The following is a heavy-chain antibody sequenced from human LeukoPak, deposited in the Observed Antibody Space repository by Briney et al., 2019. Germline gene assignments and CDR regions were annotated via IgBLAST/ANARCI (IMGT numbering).Heavy chain of an antibody. CDR3: AREYFYHSRRMMNLFDY. J-gene: IGHJ4*02. Sequence: PSQTLSLTCTVSGGSISSGGYYWSWIRQHPGKGLEWIGYIYYSGSTYYNPSLKSRVTISVDTSKNQFSLKLSSVTAADTAVYYCAREYFYHSRRMMNLFDYWGQGTLVT. D-gene: IGHD3-22*01. V-gene: IGHV4-31*03. CDR2: IYYSGST. CDR1: GGSISSGGYY.